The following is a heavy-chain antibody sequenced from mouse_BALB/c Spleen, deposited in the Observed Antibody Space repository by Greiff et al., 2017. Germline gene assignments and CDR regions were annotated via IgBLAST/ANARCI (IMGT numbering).Heavy chain of an antibody. D-gene: IGHD1-2*01. V-gene: IGHV5-6-5*01. Sequence: DVQLVESGGGLVKPGGSLKLSCAASGFTFSSYAMSWVRQTPEKRLEWVASISSGGSTYYPDSVKGRFTISRDNARNILYLQMSSLRSEDTAMYYCARGEFITPFAYWGQGTLVTVSA. CDR1: GFTFSSYA. CDR3: ARGEFITPFAY. CDR2: ISSGGST. J-gene: IGHJ3*01.